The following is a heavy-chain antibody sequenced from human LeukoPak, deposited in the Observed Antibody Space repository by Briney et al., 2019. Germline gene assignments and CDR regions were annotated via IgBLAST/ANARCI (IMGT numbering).Heavy chain of an antibody. CDR3: ARGLSVLNWNDLSRISGY. V-gene: IGHV7-4-1*02. CDR1: GYTFTSYA. J-gene: IGHJ4*02. Sequence: ASVEVSCKASGYTFTSYAMNWVRQAPGQGLEWMGWINTNTGNPTYAQGFTGRFVFSLDTSVSTAYLQISSLKAEDTAVYYCARGLSVLNWNDLSRISGYWGQGTLVTVSS. CDR2: INTNTGNP. D-gene: IGHD1-1*01.